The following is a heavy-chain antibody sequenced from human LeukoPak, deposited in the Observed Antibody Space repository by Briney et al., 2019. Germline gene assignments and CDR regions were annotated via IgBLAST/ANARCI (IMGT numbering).Heavy chain of an antibody. V-gene: IGHV3-48*04. CDR2: ISSSGTTI. Sequence: GGSLRLSCAASGFTFSSHTMNWVRQAPGKGLEWVSYISSSGTTIYYADSVKGRFTISRDNAKNSLSLHMNSLRAEDTAVYYCARKGYYYDSSGYYRPFDFWGQGTLVTVSS. D-gene: IGHD3-22*01. J-gene: IGHJ4*02. CDR1: GFTFSSHT. CDR3: ARKGYYYDSSGYYRPFDF.